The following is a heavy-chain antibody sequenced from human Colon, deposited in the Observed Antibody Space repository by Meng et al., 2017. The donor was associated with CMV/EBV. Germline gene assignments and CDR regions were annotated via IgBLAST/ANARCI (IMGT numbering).Heavy chain of an antibody. CDR1: GASITSSTYY. D-gene: IGHD3-16*01. J-gene: IGHJ6*02. CDR2: IYFRGTR. Sequence: SETLSLTCTVSGASITSSTYYWTWIRQPPGKGLEWIGSIYFRGTRFYKSSLTRQVTLSRDTSKSQFSLKVNSVTAADTAVYYCARSLSRYYFAMDVGGQGTTVTVSS. CDR3: ARSLSRYYFAMDV. V-gene: IGHV4-39*01.